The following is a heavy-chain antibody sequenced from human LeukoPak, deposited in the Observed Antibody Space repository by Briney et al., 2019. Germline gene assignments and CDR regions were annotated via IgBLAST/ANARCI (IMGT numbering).Heavy chain of an antibody. CDR3: ARDLGGIYFDY. V-gene: IGHV4-59*01. D-gene: IGHD1-26*01. Sequence: SETLSLTCTVSDASISGYYWSWIRQPPGKGLEWIGSIHFSGNTNYNPSLRSRVTISVDTSKNQLSLKLSSVTAADTAVYYCARDLGGIYFDYWGQGTQVTVSS. J-gene: IGHJ4*02. CDR2: IHFSGNT. CDR1: DASISGYY.